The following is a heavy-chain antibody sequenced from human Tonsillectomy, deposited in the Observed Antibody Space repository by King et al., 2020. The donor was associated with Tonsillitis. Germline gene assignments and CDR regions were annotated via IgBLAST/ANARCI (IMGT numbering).Heavy chain of an antibody. D-gene: IGHD6-6*01. CDR3: ARHVGPYFSSFFDY. V-gene: IGHV4-59*08. Sequence: QVQLQESGPGLVKPSEPLSLTCTVSGGSVSGSYWSWIRQPPGKGLEGMGFISYSGSTNFNPSLKSRVTIAVDTSKNQFSLKLNSVSAADTALYYCARHVGPYFSSFFDYWGQGTLVTVSS. CDR1: GGSVSGSY. J-gene: IGHJ4*02. CDR2: ISYSGST.